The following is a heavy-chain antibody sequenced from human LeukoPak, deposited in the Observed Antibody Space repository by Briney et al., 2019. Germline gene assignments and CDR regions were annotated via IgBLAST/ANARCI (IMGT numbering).Heavy chain of an antibody. V-gene: IGHV3-30*02. CDR1: GFTFSSYG. Sequence: GGSLRLSCAASGFTFSSYGMHWVRQAPGKGLEWVAFIRYDGSNKYYADSVKGRFTISRDNSKNTLYLQMNSLRAEDTAVYYCAKDPYNGGYSGYDSFRTNWFDPWGQGTLVTVSS. D-gene: IGHD5-12*01. CDR3: AKDPYNGGYSGYDSFRTNWFDP. J-gene: IGHJ5*02. CDR2: IRYDGSNK.